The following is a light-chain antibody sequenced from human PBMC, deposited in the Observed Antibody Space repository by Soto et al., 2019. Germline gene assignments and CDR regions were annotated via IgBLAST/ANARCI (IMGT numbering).Light chain of an antibody. CDR2: KAS. CDR1: QSLNSW. Sequence: DIQMTQSPSTLSASVGDRVTITCRASQSLNSWLAWYQHKPGKAPKLLIHKASILASGVPSRFSGSDSGAEFTLTLSSLQPDDFATYYCQHYIGYSGMFGQGTKVDIK. J-gene: IGKJ1*01. V-gene: IGKV1-5*03. CDR3: QHYIGYSGM.